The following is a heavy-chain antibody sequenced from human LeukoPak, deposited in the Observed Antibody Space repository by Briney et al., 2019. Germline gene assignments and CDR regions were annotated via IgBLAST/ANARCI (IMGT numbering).Heavy chain of an antibody. CDR1: GFSFGCCG. CDR2: IGRAGSDR. V-gene: IGHV3-21*01. J-gene: IGHJ4*02. CDR3: ATETTDLGRHYDF. D-gene: IGHD1-7*01. Sequence: GGSLRLSCAASGFSFGCCGINWVRQAPGRGLEFVASIGRAGSDRYYADSVKGRFSISRDNAKSALYLQMNSLRAEDTAVYYCATETTDLGRHYDFWGQGTLLTVSS.